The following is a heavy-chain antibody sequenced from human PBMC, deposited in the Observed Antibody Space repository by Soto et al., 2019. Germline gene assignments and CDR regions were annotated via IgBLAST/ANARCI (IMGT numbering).Heavy chain of an antibody. V-gene: IGHV3-7*01. CDR3: AKDLDYVWGSYRYTAGLWFDP. CDR2: IKQDGSEK. J-gene: IGHJ5*02. D-gene: IGHD3-16*02. CDR1: GFTFSSYW. Sequence: PGGSLRLSCAASGFTFSSYWMSWVRQAPGKGLERVANIKQDGSEKYYADSVKGRFTISRDNSKNTLYLQMNSLRAEDTAVYYCAKDLDYVWGSYRYTAGLWFDPWGQGTLVTVSS.